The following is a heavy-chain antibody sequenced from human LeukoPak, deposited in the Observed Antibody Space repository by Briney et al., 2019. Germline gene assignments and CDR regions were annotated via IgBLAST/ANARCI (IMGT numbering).Heavy chain of an antibody. CDR2: IYTSGST. CDR1: GGSISSYY. Sequence: SETLSLTCTVSGGSISSYYWSWIRQPAGKGLEWIGRIYTSGSTNYNPSLKSRVTISVDTSKNQFSLKLSSVTAADTAVYYCARDPDGDLSGYYYGMDVWGQGTTVTVSS. CDR3: ARDPDGDLSGYYYGMDV. V-gene: IGHV4-4*07. J-gene: IGHJ6*02. D-gene: IGHD4-17*01.